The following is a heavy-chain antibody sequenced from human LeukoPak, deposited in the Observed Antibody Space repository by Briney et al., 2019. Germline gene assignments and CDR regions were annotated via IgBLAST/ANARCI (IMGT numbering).Heavy chain of an antibody. Sequence: GGSLRLSCAASGFTFRDSAMSWVRQAPGKGLEWVAAIGDSGHNTFYADSVKGRFTISRDNSKNTLYLQMNSLRAEDTAVYHCAKQVGYCSGGNCHFSDWGQGTLVTVS. CDR3: AKQVGYCSGGNCHFSD. CDR1: GFTFRDSA. CDR2: IGDSGHNT. V-gene: IGHV3-23*01. J-gene: IGHJ4*02. D-gene: IGHD2-15*01.